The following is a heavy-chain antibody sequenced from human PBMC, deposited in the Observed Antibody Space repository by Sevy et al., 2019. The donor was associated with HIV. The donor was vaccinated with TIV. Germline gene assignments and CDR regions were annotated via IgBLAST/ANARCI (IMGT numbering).Heavy chain of an antibody. V-gene: IGHV7-4-1*01. CDR1: GYTFTNYG. Sequence: ASVKVSCKGSGYTFTNYGLIWVRQAPGHGLEYMGRINTNSGNPTFAPGFAGRFVFSLDTSVSTACLQIDSLMAEDTALYYCARAHYNYFDTWGQGSLVTVSS. CDR3: ARAHYNYFDT. CDR2: INTNSGNP. J-gene: IGHJ4*02. D-gene: IGHD3-9*01.